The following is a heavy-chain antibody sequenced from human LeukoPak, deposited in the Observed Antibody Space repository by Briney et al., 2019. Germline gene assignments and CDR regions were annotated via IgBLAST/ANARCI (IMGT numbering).Heavy chain of an antibody. CDR3: ARVPRVRGVLGGFDY. J-gene: IGHJ4*02. V-gene: IGHV5-51*01. CDR2: IYPGDSDT. Sequence: GESLKISCKDSGYSFTSYWIGWVRQMPGKGLECMGIIYPGDSDTRYSPSFQGEVTTSVDKSISTAYLQWSSLKASDTAMYYCARVPRVRGVLGGFDYWGQGTLVTVSS. D-gene: IGHD3-10*01. CDR1: GYSFTSYW.